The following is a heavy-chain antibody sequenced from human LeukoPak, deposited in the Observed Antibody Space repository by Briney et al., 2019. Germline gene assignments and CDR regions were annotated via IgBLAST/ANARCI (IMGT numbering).Heavy chain of an antibody. CDR2: IYYSGST. J-gene: IGHJ4*02. Sequence: GSLRLSCAASGFTFSSYSMNWVRQPPGKGLEWIGSIYYSGSTYYNPSLKSRVTISVDTSKNQFSLKLSSVTAADTAVYYCARLRIWWGGFDYWGQGTLVTVSS. D-gene: IGHD5-12*01. V-gene: IGHV4-39*01. CDR1: GFTFSSYSMN. CDR3: ARLRIWWGGFDY.